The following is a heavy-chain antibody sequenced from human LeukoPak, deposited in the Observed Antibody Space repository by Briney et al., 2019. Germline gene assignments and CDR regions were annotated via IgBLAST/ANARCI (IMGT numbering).Heavy chain of an antibody. J-gene: IGHJ5*02. CDR1: GGSISSYY. Sequence: SETLSLTGTVSGGSISSYYWSWIRQPPGKCLEWIGYIYHSGSTNYNPSLKSRVTISVETSKTQFSLKLSSVIAADTAVYYCARVTVGWFDHWGQGTLVTVSS. CDR3: ARVTVGWFDH. D-gene: IGHD4-11*01. CDR2: IYHSGST. V-gene: IGHV4-4*09.